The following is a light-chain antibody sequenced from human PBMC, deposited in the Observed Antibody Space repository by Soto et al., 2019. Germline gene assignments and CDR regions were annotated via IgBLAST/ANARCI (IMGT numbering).Light chain of an antibody. CDR2: GSS. Sequence: AIQLTQSPSSLSASVGDRVTITCRASQGISSGLAWYRQKPGKAPEILIYGSSSLLSGVPSRFSGTRSGTDFTLTISSLQPEDFATYYCQQAKSYPWTFGQGTKVDIK. V-gene: IGKV1-13*02. CDR1: QGISSG. CDR3: QQAKSYPWT. J-gene: IGKJ1*01.